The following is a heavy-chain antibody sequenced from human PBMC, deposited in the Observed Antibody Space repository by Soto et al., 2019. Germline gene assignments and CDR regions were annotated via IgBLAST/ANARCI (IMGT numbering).Heavy chain of an antibody. CDR1: GFTFTNYY. J-gene: IGHJ4*02. CDR3: AKWGGAGSAY. CDR2: VNEDGSER. Sequence: EVQLVESGGGLVQPGGSLRLSCAASGFTFTNYYMSWVRQAQGKGLEWVANVNEDGSERYYVDSVKGRFTVSRDNAKNSLYLQMNSRRAEDTAVYYCAKWGGAGSAYRGQGTLVTVSS. V-gene: IGHV3-7*01. D-gene: IGHD1-26*01.